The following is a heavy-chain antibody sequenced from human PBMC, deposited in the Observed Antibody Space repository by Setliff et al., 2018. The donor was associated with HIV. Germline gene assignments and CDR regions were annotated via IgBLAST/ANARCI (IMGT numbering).Heavy chain of an antibody. CDR1: GYIFSSYT. CDR3: ARAVVVVAASSYYYGMDV. J-gene: IGHJ6*02. Sequence: ASVKVSCKASGYIFSSYTMHWVPQAPGQRLEWMGWINTANYKTKYSQKFQGSVTITRDTSASTAYMELSSLRSEDRAVYYCARAVVVVAASSYYYGMDVWGQVTTVTVSS. D-gene: IGHD2-15*01. V-gene: IGHV1-3*04. CDR2: INTANYKT.